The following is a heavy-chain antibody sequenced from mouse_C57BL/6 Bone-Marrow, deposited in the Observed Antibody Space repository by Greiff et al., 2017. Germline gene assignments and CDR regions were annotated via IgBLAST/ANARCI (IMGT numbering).Heavy chain of an antibody. CDR3: ARGSNYSAMDY. CDR1: GFTFSDYG. V-gene: IGHV5-17*01. D-gene: IGHD2-5*01. J-gene: IGHJ4*01. Sequence: EVKVVESGGGLVKPGGSLKLSCAASGFTFSDYGMHWVRQAPEKGLEWVAYISSGSSTIYYADTVKGRFTISRDNAKNTLFLPMTRLRSEDTAMYYCARGSNYSAMDYWGQGTSVTVSS. CDR2: ISSGSSTI.